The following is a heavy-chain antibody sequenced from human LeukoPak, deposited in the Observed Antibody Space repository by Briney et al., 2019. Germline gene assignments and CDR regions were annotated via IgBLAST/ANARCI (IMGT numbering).Heavy chain of an antibody. Sequence: SETLSLTCTVSGYSISSGYYWGWIRQPPGKGLEWIGSIYHSGSTYYNPSLKSRVTISVDTSKNQFSLKLSSVTAADTAVYYCARVRLTTNHFDYWGQGTPVTVSS. D-gene: IGHD1/OR15-1a*01. V-gene: IGHV4-38-2*02. CDR1: GYSISSGYY. CDR3: ARVRLTTNHFDY. CDR2: IYHSGST. J-gene: IGHJ4*02.